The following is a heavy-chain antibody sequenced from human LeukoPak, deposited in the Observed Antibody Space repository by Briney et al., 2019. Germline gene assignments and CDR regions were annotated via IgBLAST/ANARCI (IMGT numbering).Heavy chain of an antibody. CDR2: INPNSGGT. CDR1: GYTFTGYY. Sequence: ASVNVSCKASGYTFTGYYMHWVRQAPAQGVEWMGWINPNSGGTNNPQKFQGRVTMTRDRYNSKAYMELSRLRSDDTAVYYCARGGVSSSWYETDYYYYYGMDVWGQGTTVTVS. V-gene: IGHV1-2*02. D-gene: IGHD6-13*01. CDR3: ARGGVSSSWYETDYYYYYGMDV. J-gene: IGHJ6*02.